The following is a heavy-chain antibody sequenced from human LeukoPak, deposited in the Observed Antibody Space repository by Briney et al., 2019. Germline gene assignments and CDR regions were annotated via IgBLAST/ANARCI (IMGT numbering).Heavy chain of an antibody. D-gene: IGHD3-3*01. CDR2: ISYDGAKA. CDR1: GFSLGGYA. Sequence: GQSLRPSSEPSGFSLGGYATDWVRQAESEGLQWLDVISYDGAKAKHANSVEGRFTISRDNSKSTVYLEINSLRSEDTAIYYCARGLNDFWSGSHLEYWGQGTLVTVSS. CDR3: ARGLNDFWSGSHLEY. J-gene: IGHJ4*02. V-gene: IGHV3-30-3*01.